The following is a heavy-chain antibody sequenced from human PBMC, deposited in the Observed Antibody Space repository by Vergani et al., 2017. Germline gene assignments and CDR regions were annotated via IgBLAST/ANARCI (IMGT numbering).Heavy chain of an antibody. D-gene: IGHD3-3*01. J-gene: IGHJ6*02. CDR3: ARVLEAAISQTPMDV. CDR2: ISSSSSYI. V-gene: IGHV3-21*01. CDR1: GFTFNSYS. Sequence: EVQLVESGGGLVKPGGSLRLSCAASGFTFNSYSMNWVRQAPGKGLEWVSSISSSSSYIYYADSVKGRFTSSRDNAKNSLYLQMNSLRAEDTAVYYCARVLEAAISQTPMDVWGQGTTVTVSS.